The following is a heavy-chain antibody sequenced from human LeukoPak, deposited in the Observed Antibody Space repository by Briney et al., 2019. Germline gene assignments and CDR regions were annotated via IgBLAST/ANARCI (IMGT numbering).Heavy chain of an antibody. CDR1: GGTFSSYA. D-gene: IGHD3-22*01. Sequence: SVKVSCKASGGTFSSYAISWVRQAPGQGLEWMGRIIPILGIANYAQKLQGRVTITADKSTSTAYMELSSLRSEDTAVYYCASYYDSSGYPQTEAYYYYGMDVWGQGTTVTVSS. CDR2: IIPILGIA. V-gene: IGHV1-69*04. CDR3: ASYYDSSGYPQTEAYYYYGMDV. J-gene: IGHJ6*02.